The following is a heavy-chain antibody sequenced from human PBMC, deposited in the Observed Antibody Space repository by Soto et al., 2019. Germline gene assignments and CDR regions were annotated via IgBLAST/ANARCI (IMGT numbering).Heavy chain of an antibody. CDR2: ISYSGST. Sequence: SETLSLPCTVSGGSVSSAGYYWSWIRQPPGKGLEWIGHISYSGSTNYNPSLKSRITISVDTSKNQFSLKLSSVTAADTAVYYCARDRFYSGLDVWGQGTTVTVSS. V-gene: IGHV4-61*08. CDR3: ARDRFYSGLDV. J-gene: IGHJ6*02. CDR1: GGSVSSAGYY.